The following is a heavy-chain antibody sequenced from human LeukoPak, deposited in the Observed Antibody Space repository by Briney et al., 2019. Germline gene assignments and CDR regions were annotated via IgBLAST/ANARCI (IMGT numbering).Heavy chain of an antibody. CDR3: ARGEGGGSWRWFDP. J-gene: IGHJ5*02. V-gene: IGHV1-69*05. CDR2: IIPIFGTP. D-gene: IGHD2-15*01. Sequence: ASVKVSCKASGCTFSSNAISWVRQAPGQGLEWMGGIIPIFGTPTYAQKFQGRVTFTTDKSTSTTYMELNSLRSEDTAIYYCARGEGGGSWRWFDPWGQGTLVTVSS. CDR1: GCTFSSNA.